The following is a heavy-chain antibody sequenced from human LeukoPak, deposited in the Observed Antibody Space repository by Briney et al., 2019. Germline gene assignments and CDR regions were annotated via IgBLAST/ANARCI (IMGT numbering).Heavy chain of an antibody. CDR2: INHSGST. D-gene: IGHD3-22*01. Sequence: SETLSLTCAVYGGSFSGYYWSWIRQPPGKGLEWIGEINHSGSTNYNPSLKSRVTTSVDTSKNQFSLKLSSVTAADTAVYYCARDRRNYYDSSGGRDYWGQGTLVTVSS. V-gene: IGHV4-34*01. CDR3: ARDRRNYYDSSGGRDY. CDR1: GGSFSGYY. J-gene: IGHJ4*02.